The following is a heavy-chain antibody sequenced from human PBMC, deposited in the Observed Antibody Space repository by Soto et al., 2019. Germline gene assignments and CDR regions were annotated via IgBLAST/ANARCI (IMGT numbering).Heavy chain of an antibody. CDR3: ATRWQQLVFRLDYYYCGMDV. V-gene: IGHV1-24*01. D-gene: IGHD6-13*01. CDR2: FDPEDGET. J-gene: IGHJ6*02. Sequence: QVQLVQSGAEVKKPGASVKVSCKVSGYTLTELSMHWVRQAPGKGLEWMGGFDPEDGETIYAQKFQGRVTMTEDTSTDTAYMELSSLRSEDTAVYYCATRWQQLVFRLDYYYCGMDVWGQGTTVTVSS. CDR1: GYTLTELS.